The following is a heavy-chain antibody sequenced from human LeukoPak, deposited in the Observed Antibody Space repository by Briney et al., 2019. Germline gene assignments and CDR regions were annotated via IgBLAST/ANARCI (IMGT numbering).Heavy chain of an antibody. CDR3: ARCYDSSGYYTSRYYYGMDV. Sequence: GGSLRLSCAASGFTFSSYSMNWVRRAPGKGLEWVSSISSSSSYIYYADSVKGRFTISRDNAKNSLYLQMNSLRAEDTAVYYCARCYDSSGYYTSRYYYGMDVWGQGTTVTVSS. J-gene: IGHJ6*02. CDR1: GFTFSSYS. CDR2: ISSSSSYI. V-gene: IGHV3-21*01. D-gene: IGHD3-22*01.